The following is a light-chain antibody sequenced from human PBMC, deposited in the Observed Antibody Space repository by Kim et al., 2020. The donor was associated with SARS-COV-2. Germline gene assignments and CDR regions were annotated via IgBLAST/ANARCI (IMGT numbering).Light chain of an antibody. CDR2: DVS. Sequence: GQSITISCTGTSRDVGDYSYVSWYQQHPGKAPKLMIYDVSNRPSGVSNRVSGSKSGNTASLTISGVQAEDEADYYGISFTSTSTWVFGGGTQRTVL. V-gene: IGLV2-14*03. J-gene: IGLJ3*02. CDR1: SRDVGDYSY. CDR3: ISFTSTSTWV.